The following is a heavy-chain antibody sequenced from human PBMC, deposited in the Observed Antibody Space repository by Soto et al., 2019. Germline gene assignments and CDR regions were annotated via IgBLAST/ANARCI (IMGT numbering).Heavy chain of an antibody. V-gene: IGHV1-69*13. CDR2: IIPIFGTA. D-gene: IGHD2-15*01. CDR1: GCTFSSYA. J-gene: IGHJ5*02. Sequence: SVKVSCKASGCTFSSYAISWVRQAPGQGLEWMGGIIPIFGTANYAQKFQGRVTITADESTSTAYMELNSLRAEDTAVYYCARDHTEYCTGGSCYWFDPWGQGTLVTVSS. CDR3: ARDHTEYCTGGSCYWFDP.